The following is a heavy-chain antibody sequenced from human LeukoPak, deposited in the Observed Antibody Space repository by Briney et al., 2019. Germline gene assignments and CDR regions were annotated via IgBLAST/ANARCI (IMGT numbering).Heavy chain of an antibody. CDR3: ARDRKCSSTSCYLVDYFDY. J-gene: IGHJ4*02. CDR2: INPNSGGT. D-gene: IGHD2-2*01. V-gene: IGHV1-2*02. CDR1: GYTFTGYY. Sequence: ASVKVSCKASGYTFTGYYMHWVRQAPGQGLEWMGWINPNSGGTNYAQKFQGRVTMTRDTSISTAYMELSRLRSDDTAVYYCARDRKCSSTSCYLVDYFDYWGQGTLVTVSS.